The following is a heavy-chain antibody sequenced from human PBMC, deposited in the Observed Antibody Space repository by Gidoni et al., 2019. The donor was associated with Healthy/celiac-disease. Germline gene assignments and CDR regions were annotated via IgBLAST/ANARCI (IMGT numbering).Heavy chain of an antibody. V-gene: IGHV1-69*01. J-gene: IGHJ5*02. CDR1: GGTVSSYA. CDR3: ARVAVAGTNWFDP. D-gene: IGHD6-19*01. CDR2: IIPIFGTA. Sequence: QVQLVQSGAEVKKPGSSVKVSCKASGGTVSSYAISWVRQGPGQGLEWMGGIIPIFGTANYAQKFQGRVTITADESTSTAYMELSSLRSEDTAVYYCARVAVAGTNWFDPWGQGTLVTVSS.